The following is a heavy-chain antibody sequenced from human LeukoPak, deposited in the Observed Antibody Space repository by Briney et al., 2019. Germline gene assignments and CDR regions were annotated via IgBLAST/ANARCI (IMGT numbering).Heavy chain of an antibody. CDR2: IYYSGST. J-gene: IGHJ4*02. V-gene: IGHV4-59*01. Sequence: SETLSLTCTVSGGSISSYYWSWIRQPPGKGLEWIGYIYYSGSTNYNPSLKSRVTISVDTSKNQFSLKLSSVTAADTAVYYCAGRGYSYGYDTKEKYYFDYWGQGTLVTVSS. CDR1: GGSISSYY. CDR3: AGRGYSYGYDTKEKYYFDY. D-gene: IGHD5-18*01.